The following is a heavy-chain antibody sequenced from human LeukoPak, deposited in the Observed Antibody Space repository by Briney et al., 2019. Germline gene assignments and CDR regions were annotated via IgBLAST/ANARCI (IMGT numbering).Heavy chain of an antibody. V-gene: IGHV3-23*01. CDR1: GFTFSDYY. J-gene: IGHJ6*02. CDR2: ISGNGGST. D-gene: IGHD3-10*01. Sequence: GGSLRLSCAASGFTFSDYYMSWIRQAPGKGLEWVSAISGNGGSTYYADSVKGRFTISRDNSKNTLFLQMNSLRAEDRAVYYCATSLLLWFGEPTNYYGMDVWGQGTTVTVSS. CDR3: ATSLLLWFGEPTNYYGMDV.